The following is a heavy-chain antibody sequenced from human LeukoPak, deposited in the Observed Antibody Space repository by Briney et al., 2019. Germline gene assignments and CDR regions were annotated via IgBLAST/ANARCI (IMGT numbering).Heavy chain of an antibody. CDR2: IYYSGNT. V-gene: IGHV4-39*01. D-gene: IGHD3-22*01. J-gene: IGHJ6*02. CDR3: ARQGAYYYDSSGYYFYGMDV. Sequence: SETLSLTCTVSGGSFSSSSYYWGWFRQPPGKGLEWIGSIYYSGNTYYNPSLNSRVTISVDTSKNQFSLKLSSVTAADTAVYYCARQGAYYYDSSGYYFYGMDVWGQGTTVTVSS. CDR1: GGSFSSSSYY.